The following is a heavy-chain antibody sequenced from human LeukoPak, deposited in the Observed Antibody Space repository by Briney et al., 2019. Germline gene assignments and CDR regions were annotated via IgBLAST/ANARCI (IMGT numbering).Heavy chain of an antibody. CDR2: IKQDGSEK. CDR3: ARELRYFGTYYFDY. D-gene: IGHD3-9*01. V-gene: IGHV3-7*03. Sequence: GGSLRLSCAASGFTFSSYWMSWVRQAPGKGLEWVANIKQDGSEKYHVDSVKGRFTISRDNAKNSLYLQMNSLRAEDTAVYYCARELRYFGTYYFDYWGQGTLVTVSS. J-gene: IGHJ4*02. CDR1: GFTFSSYW.